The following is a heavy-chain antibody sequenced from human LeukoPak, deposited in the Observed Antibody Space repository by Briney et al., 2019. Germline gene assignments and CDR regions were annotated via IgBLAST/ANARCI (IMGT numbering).Heavy chain of an antibody. D-gene: IGHD2-15*01. CDR2: IKQDGSAK. Sequence: TGGSLRLSCAASGFTFSVFWMSWVRQAPGKGLEWVANIKQDGSAKYYVDSVKGRFTISRDNDNNSMYLQINSLRAEDTAAYYCARYHGGYFAYWGQGTLVTVSS. V-gene: IGHV3-7*01. CDR3: ARYHGGYFAY. CDR1: GFTFSVFW. J-gene: IGHJ4*02.